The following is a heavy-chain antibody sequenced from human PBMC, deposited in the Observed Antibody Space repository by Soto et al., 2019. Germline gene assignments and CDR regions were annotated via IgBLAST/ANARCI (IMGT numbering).Heavy chain of an antibody. CDR3: SKGHGAARIYYNYGLDV. D-gene: IGHD6-6*01. CDR2: ISGSGDDT. Sequence: EVQLLESGGGLVQPGGSLRLSCAASGFTFSSYAMSWVRQVPGKGLEWVSAISGSGDDTYYADPVKGRFTISRDNSKNTLYLQMNSLRAEDTSVYYCSKGHGAARIYYNYGLDVWGQGATVTVSS. CDR1: GFTFSSYA. V-gene: IGHV3-23*01. J-gene: IGHJ6*02.